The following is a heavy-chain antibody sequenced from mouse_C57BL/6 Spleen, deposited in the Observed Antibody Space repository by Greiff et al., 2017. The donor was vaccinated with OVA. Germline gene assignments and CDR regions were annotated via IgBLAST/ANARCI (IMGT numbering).Heavy chain of an antibody. CDR1: GYTFTSYW. CDR3: ARPYDYDDGYFDY. V-gene: IGHV1-64*01. Sequence: QVQLQQPGAELVKPRASVKLSCKASGYTFTSYWMHWVKQRPGQGLEWIGMIHPNSGSTNYNEKFKSKATLTVDKSSSTAYMQLSSLTSEDSAVYYCARPYDYDDGYFDYWGQGTTLTVSS. CDR2: IHPNSGST. J-gene: IGHJ2*01. D-gene: IGHD2-4*01.